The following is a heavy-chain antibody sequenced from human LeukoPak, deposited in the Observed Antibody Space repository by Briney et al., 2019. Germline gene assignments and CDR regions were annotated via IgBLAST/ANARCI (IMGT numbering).Heavy chain of an antibody. CDR2: LWFDGSHQ. J-gene: IGHJ4*02. D-gene: IGHD5-18*01. V-gene: IGHV3-33*01. CDR3: ARAFLQL. CDR1: GFTFSSYG. Sequence: GGSLRLSCAASGFTFSSYGMHWVRQTPGKGLEWVAFLWFDGSHQYYADSVRGRFIIYRDNAKNSLYLQMNSLRTEDTAVYYCARAFLQLWGQGTLVTVSS.